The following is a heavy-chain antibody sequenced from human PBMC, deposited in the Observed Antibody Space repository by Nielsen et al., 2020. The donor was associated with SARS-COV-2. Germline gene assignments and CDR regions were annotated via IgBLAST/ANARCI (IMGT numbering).Heavy chain of an antibody. J-gene: IGHJ5*02. CDR2: INTDGISS. CDR1: GFTFNKYW. Sequence: GESLKISCAASGFTFNKYWMHWVRQAPGKGLVWVSSINTDGISSKYADSVKGRFTISRDNARNTLYLHMNSLGAEDTAMYYCARSDWFDPWGQGTLVTVSS. V-gene: IGHV3-74*01. CDR3: ARSDWFDP.